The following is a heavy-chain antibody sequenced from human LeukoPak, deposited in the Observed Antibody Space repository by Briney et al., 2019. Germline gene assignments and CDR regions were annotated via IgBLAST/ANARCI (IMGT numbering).Heavy chain of an antibody. V-gene: IGHV3-66*04. Sequence: GGSLRLSCAASGLNVNNNYMTWIRQAPGKGLEWVSLIYSGGSTSYADSVKGRFTISRDNSKNTLYLQMNNLRGEDTAVYYCKGLRATVTSPFDYWSQGTLVTVS. CDR2: IYSGGST. J-gene: IGHJ4*02. CDR3: KGLRATVTSPFDY. CDR1: GLNVNNNY. D-gene: IGHD4-17*01.